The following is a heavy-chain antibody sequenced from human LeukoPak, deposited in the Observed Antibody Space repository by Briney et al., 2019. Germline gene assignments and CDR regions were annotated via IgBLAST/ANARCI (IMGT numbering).Heavy chain of an antibody. CDR3: ARGIESYGDYGY. V-gene: IGHV4-59*01. CDR1: GGSISGSY. J-gene: IGHJ4*02. Sequence: SETLSLTCTVSGGSISGSYWSWIRQPPGKGLEWIAYMYNSGSTNYNPSLKSRVTISIDTSKNQFSLKLSSLTAADTAIYYCARGIESYGDYGYWGQGILVTDPS. D-gene: IGHD4-17*01. CDR2: MYNSGST.